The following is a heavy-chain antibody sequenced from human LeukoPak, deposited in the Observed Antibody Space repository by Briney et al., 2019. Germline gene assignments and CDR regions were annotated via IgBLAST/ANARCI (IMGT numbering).Heavy chain of an antibody. J-gene: IGHJ2*01. D-gene: IGHD3-22*01. V-gene: IGHV1-69*04. CDR3: AKDPGSGYSQYWYFDL. CDR2: IIPILGIT. Sequence: SVKVSCKASGGTFSNYAISWVRQAPGQGLEWMGRIIPILGITNYAQKFQGRVTITADKSTSTAYMELSSLRSEDTAEFYCAKDPGSGYSQYWYFDLWGRGTLVTVSS. CDR1: GGTFSNYA.